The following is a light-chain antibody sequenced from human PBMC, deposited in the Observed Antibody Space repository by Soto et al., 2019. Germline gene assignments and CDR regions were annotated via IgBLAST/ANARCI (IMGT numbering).Light chain of an antibody. CDR3: QQHRDSPIT. CDR2: GAS. Sequence: EVVLTQSPATLSVSPGEGAALSFRASQSVSSNLAWYQQKPGQAPRLLIYGASTRATGIPARFSGSGSGTEFTLTISSLEPEDFAVYYCQQHRDSPITFGQGTRLEIK. V-gene: IGKV3-15*01. J-gene: IGKJ5*01. CDR1: QSVSSN.